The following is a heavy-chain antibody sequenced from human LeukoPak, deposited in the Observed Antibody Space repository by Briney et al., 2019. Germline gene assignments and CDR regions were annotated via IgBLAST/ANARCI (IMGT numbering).Heavy chain of an antibody. J-gene: IGHJ6*02. CDR1: GYTFTSYG. Sequence: EASVKVSRKASGYTFTSYGISWVRQAPGQGLEWMGWISAYNGNTNYAQKLQGRVTMTTDTSTSTAYMELRSLRSDDTAVYYCARDPRGECYYYGMDVWGQGTTVTVSS. CDR3: ARDPRGECYYYGMDV. D-gene: IGHD3-16*01. V-gene: IGHV1-18*04. CDR2: ISAYNGNT.